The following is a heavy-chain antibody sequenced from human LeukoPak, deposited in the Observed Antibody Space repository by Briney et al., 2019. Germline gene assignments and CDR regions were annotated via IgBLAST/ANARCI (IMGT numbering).Heavy chain of an antibody. CDR1: GGSFSGYY. Sequence: PSETLSLTCAVYGGSFSGYYWSWIRQPPGKGLEWIGEINHSGSTNYNPSLKSRVTISVDTSKNQFSLKLSSVTAADTAVYYCARHPAAAAPYPDYWGQETLVTVSS. CDR3: ARHPAAAAPYPDY. CDR2: INHSGST. J-gene: IGHJ4*02. D-gene: IGHD6-13*01. V-gene: IGHV4-34*01.